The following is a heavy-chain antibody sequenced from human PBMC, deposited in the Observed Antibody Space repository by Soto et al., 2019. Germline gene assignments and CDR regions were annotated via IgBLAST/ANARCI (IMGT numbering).Heavy chain of an antibody. CDR3: ASTYSTSWYWFDP. Sequence: QVTVKESGPVLVKPTETLTLTCTVSGFSLSNAGLGVSWIRQPPGKALEWLGHIFSNDEKSYSTSLKSRLTFSXDXTKSQVVLTMTNMDPVDTATYYCASTYSTSWYWFDPWGQGTLVTVSS. CDR1: GFSLSNAGLG. V-gene: IGHV2-26*04. J-gene: IGHJ5*02. D-gene: IGHD6-13*01. CDR2: IFSNDEK.